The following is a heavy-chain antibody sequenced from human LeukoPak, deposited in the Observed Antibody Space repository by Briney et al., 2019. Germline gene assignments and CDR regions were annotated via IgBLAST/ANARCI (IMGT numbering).Heavy chain of an antibody. CDR3: ARNHYGSGRLAYAMDV. CDR1: GYTFTGYY. D-gene: IGHD3-10*01. V-gene: IGHV1-2*06. J-gene: IGHJ6*02. Sequence: EASVKVSCKASGYTFTGYYMHWVRQAPGQGLEWMGRINPNSGGTNYAQKFQGRVTMTRDTSISTAYMELSRLRSDDTAVYYCARNHYGSGRLAYAMDVWGQGTTVTVSS. CDR2: INPNSGGT.